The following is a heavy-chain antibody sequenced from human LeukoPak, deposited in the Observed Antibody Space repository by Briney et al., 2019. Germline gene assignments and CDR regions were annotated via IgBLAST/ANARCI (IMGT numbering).Heavy chain of an antibody. D-gene: IGHD3-22*01. V-gene: IGHV3-23*01. Sequence: GGSLRLSCAASGFTFSSYAMSWVRQAPGKGLEWVSGISGSGGNTYHADSVKGRFTISRDSSKNTLYLQMNSLRAEDTAVYYCAKGGYYYDSSGYYGQTFDYWGQGTLVTVSS. J-gene: IGHJ4*02. CDR1: GFTFSSYA. CDR2: ISGSGGNT. CDR3: AKGGYYYDSSGYYGQTFDY.